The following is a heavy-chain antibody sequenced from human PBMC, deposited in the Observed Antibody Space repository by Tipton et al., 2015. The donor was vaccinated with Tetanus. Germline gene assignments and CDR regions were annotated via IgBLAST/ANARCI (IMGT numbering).Heavy chain of an antibody. CDR1: GLIFRLYI. Sequence: SLRLSCEASGLIFRLYIMAWVRKAPGKGLEWVSSISSGSVHIHYADSVKGRFTISRDNAKESVFLHLSSLRAEDTAVYFCARIEEYTHSFDFWGPGTTVSVSS. CDR2: ISSGSVHI. D-gene: IGHD1-1*01. CDR3: ARIEEYTHSFDF. V-gene: IGHV3-21*01. J-gene: IGHJ3*01.